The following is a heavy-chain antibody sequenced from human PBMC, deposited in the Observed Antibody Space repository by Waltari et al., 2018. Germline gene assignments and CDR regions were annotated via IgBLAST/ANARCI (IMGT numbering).Heavy chain of an antibody. V-gene: IGHV4-39*01. D-gene: IGHD2-21*02. Sequence: QLRLQESGPGLVQPSDTLSLTCTVSGASISTTHYYWGWIRPPPGKVLEWIGLIYYSGTTYYNPALKSLVTMSADTSKNQFSLKLSSVTAADTAVYYCARHQDWVVVSATWFDPWGQGTLVTVSS. CDR3: ARHQDWVVVSATWFDP. CDR1: GASISTTHYY. CDR2: IYYSGTT. J-gene: IGHJ5*02.